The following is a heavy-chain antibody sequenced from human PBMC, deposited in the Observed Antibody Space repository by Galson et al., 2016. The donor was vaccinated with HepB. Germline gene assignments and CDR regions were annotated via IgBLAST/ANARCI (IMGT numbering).Heavy chain of an antibody. V-gene: IGHV3-9*01. J-gene: IGHJ5*01. CDR1: GFKFHDYA. CDR2: INWNSGTE. CDR3: AKTEYFDKSDFDS. D-gene: IGHD3-22*01. Sequence: SLRLSCAASGFKFHDYAMHWVRQAPGKGLEWVSGINWNSGTEAYAESVKGRFTISRDNAEKSLYLQMNSLRLEDTALDYCAKTEYFDKSDFDSWGQGTLVTVAS.